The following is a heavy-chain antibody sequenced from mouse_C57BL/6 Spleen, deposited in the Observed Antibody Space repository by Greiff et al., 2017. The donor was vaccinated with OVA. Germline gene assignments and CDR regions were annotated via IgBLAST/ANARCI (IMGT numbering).Heavy chain of an antibody. D-gene: IGHD1-1*01. CDR3: PRDYGSLYYAMYY. CDR2: IDPANGNT. J-gene: IGHJ4*01. CDR1: GFNIKNNY. V-gene: IGHV14-3*01. Sequence: VQLQQSVAELVRPGASVKLSCTASGFNIKNNYMHWVKQRPEPGLEWIGRIDPANGNTKYAPKFQGTATITADTSSNTAELQSSSLTAADTAIYYCPRDYGSLYYAMYYWGPGTSVTVSS.